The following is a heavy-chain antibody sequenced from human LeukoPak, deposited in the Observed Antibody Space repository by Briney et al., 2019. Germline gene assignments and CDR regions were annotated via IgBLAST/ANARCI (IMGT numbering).Heavy chain of an antibody. V-gene: IGHV3-23*01. Sequence: PGGSLRLSCAASGFTFSSNAMSWVRQAPGKGLEWVSAISGSGGSTYYADSVKGRFTISRDNSKNTLYLQMNSLRAEDTAVYYCAKEDPRDDYVWGSYLPTWNYWGQGTLVTVSS. CDR2: ISGSGGST. D-gene: IGHD3-16*02. CDR1: GFTFSSNA. J-gene: IGHJ4*02. CDR3: AKEDPRDDYVWGSYLPTWNY.